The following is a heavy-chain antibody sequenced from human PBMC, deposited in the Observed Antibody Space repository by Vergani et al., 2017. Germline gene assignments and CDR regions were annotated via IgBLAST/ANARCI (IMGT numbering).Heavy chain of an antibody. Sequence: QVQLVQSGAEVKKPGSSVKVSCKASGGTFRSYAISWVRPAPGQGLEWRGGIIPIFGTANYAQKFQGRVTITADESTRTAYMELSSLRSEDTAVFYCARVLDYVLYRCAFYIWGQGTMVTVSS. D-gene: IGHD2-8*01. J-gene: IGHJ3*02. CDR3: ARVLDYVLYRCAFYI. V-gene: IGHV1-69*01. CDR1: GGTFRSYA. CDR2: IIPIFGTA.